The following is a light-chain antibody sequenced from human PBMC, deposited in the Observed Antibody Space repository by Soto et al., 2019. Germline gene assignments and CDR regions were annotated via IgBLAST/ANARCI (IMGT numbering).Light chain of an antibody. CDR1: QTISRQ. J-gene: IGKJ1*01. V-gene: IGKV1-5*01. Sequence: DIPMTQSPSTLSASVGDRVTITCWASQTISRQLAWYQQKPGKAPKVLIYDASNLESGVPSRFSGSGSGTEFTLTISSLQPDDFATYYCQQYNSYKSFGQGTKVEIK. CDR3: QQYNSYKS. CDR2: DAS.